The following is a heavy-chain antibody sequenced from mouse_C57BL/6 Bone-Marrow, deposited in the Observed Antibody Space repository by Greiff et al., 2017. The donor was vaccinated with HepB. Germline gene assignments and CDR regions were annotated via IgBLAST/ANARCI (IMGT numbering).Heavy chain of an antibody. Sequence: QVQLKQPGAELVKPGASVKMSCKASGYTFTSYWITWVKQRPGQGLEWIGDIYPGSGSTNYNEKFKSKATLTVDTSSSTAYMQLSSLTSEDSAVYYCARDNDYDDYAMDYWGQGTSVTVSS. CDR2: IYPGSGST. D-gene: IGHD2-4*01. J-gene: IGHJ4*01. CDR1: GYTFTSYW. CDR3: ARDNDYDDYAMDY. V-gene: IGHV1-55*01.